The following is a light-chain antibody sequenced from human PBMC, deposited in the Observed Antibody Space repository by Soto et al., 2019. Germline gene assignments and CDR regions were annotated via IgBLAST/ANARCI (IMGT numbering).Light chain of an antibody. J-gene: IGKJ1*01. CDR3: QHFIRFPNT. CDR2: LAS. V-gene: IGKV1-9*01. Sequence: IQVTQSPAFLSASIGDRFTITCRASQCISRYLAWYQQKPGKAPKLLMYLASTLKYGVPARFSGSGSGTNFTLTISSLQPEDFATYYCQHFIRFPNTFGQGTKVDI. CDR1: QCISRY.